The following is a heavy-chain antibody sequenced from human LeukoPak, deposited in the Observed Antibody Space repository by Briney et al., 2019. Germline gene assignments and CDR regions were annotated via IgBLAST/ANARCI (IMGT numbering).Heavy chain of an antibody. CDR2: ISYDGSNK. J-gene: IGHJ5*02. CDR1: GFTFSSYA. CDR3: ARDSYQLVVTPGWFDP. D-gene: IGHD3-22*01. Sequence: PGGSLRLSCAASGFTFSSYAMHWVRQAPGKGLEWVAVISYDGSNKYYADSVKGRFTISRDNSKNTLYLQMNSLRAEDTAVYYCARDSYQLVVTPGWFDPWGQGTLVTVSS. V-gene: IGHV3-30-3*01.